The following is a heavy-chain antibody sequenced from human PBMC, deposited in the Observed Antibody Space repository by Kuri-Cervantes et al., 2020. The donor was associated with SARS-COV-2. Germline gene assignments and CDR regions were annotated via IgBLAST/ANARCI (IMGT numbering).Heavy chain of an antibody. Sequence: GSLRLSCTVSGGSISSYYWSWIRQPPGKGLEWIGYIYYSGSTNYNPSLKSRVAISVDTSKNQFSLKLSSVTAADTAVYYCARTIRDGYNGHHFDYWGQGTLVTVSS. CDR2: IYYSGST. D-gene: IGHD5-24*01. J-gene: IGHJ4*02. CDR1: GGSISSYY. V-gene: IGHV4-59*01. CDR3: ARTIRDGYNGHHFDY.